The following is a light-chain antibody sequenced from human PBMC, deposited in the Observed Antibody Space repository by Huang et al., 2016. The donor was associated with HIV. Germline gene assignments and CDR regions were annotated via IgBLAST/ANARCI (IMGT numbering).Light chain of an antibody. CDR1: QGISSY. CDR3: QQLNSFPYT. V-gene: IGKV1-9*01. Sequence: IQLTQSPSSLSASVGDRVTITCRASQGISSYLAWYQQKPGKATKVLIYAASTLQSGVPSRFSGSGSGTDFTLTISSLQPEDFATYYCQQLNSFPYTFGQGTMLEIK. J-gene: IGKJ2*01. CDR2: AAS.